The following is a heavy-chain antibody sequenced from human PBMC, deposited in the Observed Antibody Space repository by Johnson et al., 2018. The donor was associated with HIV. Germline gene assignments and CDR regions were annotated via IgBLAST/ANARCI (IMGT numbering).Heavy chain of an antibody. J-gene: IGHJ3*02. V-gene: IGHV3-30*02. CDR2: IRYDGSNK. CDR3: AKSLPGYDAFDI. Sequence: QVQVVESGGGVVQPGGSLRLSCVASGFTFSSYGIHWVRRAPGKGLEWVAFIRYDGSNKYYADSVKGRFTIFRDNSKNTLYLQMNSLRAEDTAVYYWAKSLPGYDAFDIWGQGTMVTVSS. D-gene: IGHD1-14*01. CDR1: GFTFSSYG.